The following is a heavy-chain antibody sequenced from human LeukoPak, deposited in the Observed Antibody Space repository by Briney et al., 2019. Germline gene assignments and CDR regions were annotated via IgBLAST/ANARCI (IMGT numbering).Heavy chain of an antibody. Sequence: SETLSLTCTVSGGSTSSSSYYWGWIRQPPGKGLEWIGSIYYSGSTYYNPSLKSRVTISVDTSKNQFSLKLSSVTAADTAVYYCARSIVVVVAATRWFDPWGQGTLVTVSS. V-gene: IGHV4-39*01. D-gene: IGHD2-15*01. CDR3: ARSIVVVVAATRWFDP. J-gene: IGHJ5*02. CDR1: GGSTSSSSYY. CDR2: IYYSGST.